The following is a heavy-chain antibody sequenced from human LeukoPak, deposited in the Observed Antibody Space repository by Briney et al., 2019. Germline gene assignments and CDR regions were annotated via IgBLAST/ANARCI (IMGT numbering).Heavy chain of an antibody. CDR1: GFTFSTNW. CDR2: VKNKNDGGTA. Sequence: PGGSLRLSCAASGFTFSTNWMTWVRQAPGKGLEWVGRVKNKNDGGTADYAAPVKGGFTISRDDSKSTLYLQMNSLKIEDTAVYYCTTVNGDNFPDYWGQGTLVTVSS. CDR3: TTVNGDNFPDY. V-gene: IGHV3-15*01. D-gene: IGHD4-23*01. J-gene: IGHJ4*02.